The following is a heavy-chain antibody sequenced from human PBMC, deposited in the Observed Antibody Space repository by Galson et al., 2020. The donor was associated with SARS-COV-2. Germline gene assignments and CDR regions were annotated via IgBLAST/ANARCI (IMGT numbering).Heavy chain of an antibody. CDR1: GGSISSSSYY. CDR3: ARQANFNLALGIVVVPAAKGNFDY. D-gene: IGHD2-2*01. Sequence: ASETLSLTCTVSGGSISSSSYYWGWIRQPPGKGLEWIGSIYYSGSTSYNPSLKSRVTISVDTSKNQFSLKLSSVTAADTAVYYCARQANFNLALGIVVVPAAKGNFDYWGQGTLVPVSS. V-gene: IGHV4-39*01. CDR2: IYYSGST. J-gene: IGHJ4*02.